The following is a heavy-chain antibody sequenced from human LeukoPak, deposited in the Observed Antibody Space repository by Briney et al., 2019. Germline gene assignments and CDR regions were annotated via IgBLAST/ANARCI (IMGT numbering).Heavy chain of an antibody. J-gene: IGHJ4*02. D-gene: IGHD5-18*01. CDR2: INPNSGGT. Sequence: ASVKVSCKASGYTFTGYYMHWVRQAPGQGLEWMGWINPNSGGTNYAQKFQGRVTMTRDTSISTAYMELSRLRSDDTAVYYCASFLGYSYGWDYWNQGTLVTVSS. CDR1: GYTFTGYY. CDR3: ASFLGYSYGWDY. V-gene: IGHV1-2*02.